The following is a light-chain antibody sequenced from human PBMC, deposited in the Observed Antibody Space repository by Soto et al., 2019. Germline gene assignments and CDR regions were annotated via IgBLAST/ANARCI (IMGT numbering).Light chain of an antibody. CDR3: CSHSSSITWM. J-gene: IGLJ3*02. Sequence: QSALTQTASVSGSPGQSITMSCTGTSSDVGGYNFVSWYQQHPGKAPKLIVHEVANRLSGVSGRFSGSKSGNMAFLTISGLQAGDEAVYYCCSHSSSITWMFGGGTKLTVL. CDR1: SSDVGGYNF. V-gene: IGLV2-14*03. CDR2: EVA.